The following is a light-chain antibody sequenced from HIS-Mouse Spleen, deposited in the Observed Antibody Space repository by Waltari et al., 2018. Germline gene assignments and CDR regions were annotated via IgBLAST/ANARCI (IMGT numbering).Light chain of an antibody. CDR2: GGS. CDR1: SSDVGGYNY. V-gene: IGLV2-14*03. J-gene: IGLJ2*01. CDR3: SSYTSSSTEV. Sequence: QSALTQPASVSGSPGQSITISCTGTSSDVGGYNYVSWYQQHPGKAPKLMIDGGSNRPSGGSKSLYCSKSGNTASRTISGLQDEDEADYYCSSYTSSSTEVFGGGTKLTVL.